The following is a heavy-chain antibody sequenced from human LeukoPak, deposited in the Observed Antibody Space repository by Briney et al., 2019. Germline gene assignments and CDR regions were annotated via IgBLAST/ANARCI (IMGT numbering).Heavy chain of an antibody. CDR2: ISYDGSNN. J-gene: IGHJ4*02. D-gene: IGHD6-19*01. Sequence: GGSLRLSCAASGFTFSSYGMPWVRQAPGKGLEWVAVISYDGSNNYYADSVKGRFTISRDNSKNTLYLQMNSLRAEDTAVYHCAKDLEPYTSGWYGDYWGQGTLVTVSS. V-gene: IGHV3-30*18. CDR1: GFTFSSYG. CDR3: AKDLEPYTSGWYGDY.